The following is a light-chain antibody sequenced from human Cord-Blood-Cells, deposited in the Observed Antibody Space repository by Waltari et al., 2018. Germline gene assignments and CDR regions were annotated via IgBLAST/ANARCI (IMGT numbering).Light chain of an antibody. J-gene: IGLJ2*01. CDR1: KLGDKY. V-gene: IGLV3-1*01. Sequence: SYELTQPPSVSVSPGQTASITCSGDKLGDKYACWYRQKPGQSPVLVIYQDRKRPSGIPGRFPGSNSGNTATLTISGTQAMDEADYYCQAWDSSTGVVFGGGTKLTVL. CDR2: QDR. CDR3: QAWDSSTGVV.